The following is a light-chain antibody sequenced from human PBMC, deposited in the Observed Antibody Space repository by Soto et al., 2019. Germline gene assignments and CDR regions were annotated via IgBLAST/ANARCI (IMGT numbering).Light chain of an antibody. CDR1: QSVRSSY. CDR2: GAS. CDR3: QQYGSAPLT. Sequence: EIVLTQSPGTLSLSPGERDTLSCRASQSVRSSYLAWYQQKPGQAPRLLIYGASSRATGIPDRFSGSGSGTDFSFTISSLEPEAFAVYYCQQYGSAPLTFGGGTKVEIK. J-gene: IGKJ4*01. V-gene: IGKV3-20*01.